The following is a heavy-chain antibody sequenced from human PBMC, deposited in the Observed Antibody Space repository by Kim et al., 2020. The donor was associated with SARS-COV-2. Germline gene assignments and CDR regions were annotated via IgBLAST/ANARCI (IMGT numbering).Heavy chain of an antibody. CDR3: ARNIYGDWYFDL. J-gene: IGHJ2*01. Sequence: KYNGDSGKGRFTISQDNSNNTLYLQMNSLRAEDTAVYYCARNIYGDWYFDLWGRGTLVTVSS. D-gene: IGHD4-17*01. V-gene: IGHV3-33*01. CDR2: K.